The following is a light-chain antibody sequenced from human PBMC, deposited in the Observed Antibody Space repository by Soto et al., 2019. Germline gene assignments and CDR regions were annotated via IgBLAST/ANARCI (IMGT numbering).Light chain of an antibody. V-gene: IGKV4-1*01. CDR2: WAS. Sequence: DIVMTQSPDSLAVSLGERATINCKSSQSILYSSNEKNYLAWYQQKPGQPPKLLFYWASTRESGVPDRFSGSGSGTDFTLTISSLQAEDVAVYYCQQYYGTPFSFGPGTKVDIK. CDR1: QSILYSSNEKNY. CDR3: QQYYGTPFS. J-gene: IGKJ3*01.